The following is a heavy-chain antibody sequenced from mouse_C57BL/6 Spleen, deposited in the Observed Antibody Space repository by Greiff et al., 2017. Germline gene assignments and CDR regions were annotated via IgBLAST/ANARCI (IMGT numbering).Heavy chain of an antibody. V-gene: IGHV1-81*01. D-gene: IGHD1-1*01. J-gene: IGHJ2*01. Sequence: VQLQQPGAELVKPGASVKVSCKASGYTFTSYWMHWVKQRPGQGLEWIGEIYPRSGNTYYNEKFKGKATLTADKSSSTAYMELRSLTSEDSAVYFCRITTVVATDYWGQGTTLTVSS. CDR3: RITTVVATDY. CDR1: GYTFTSYW. CDR2: IYPRSGNT.